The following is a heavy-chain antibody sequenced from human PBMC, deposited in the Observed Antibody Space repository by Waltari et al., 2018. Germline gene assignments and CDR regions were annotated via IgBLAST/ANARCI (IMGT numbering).Heavy chain of an antibody. CDR3: ARDLCSGGSCYFDY. CDR1: GFTFSSHG. V-gene: IGHV3-33*01. CDR2: IWYDGSNK. D-gene: IGHD2-15*01. Sequence: QVQLVESGGGVVQPGRSLSLSCAASGFTFSSHGMHLVRQAPGKGLGWVAVIWYDGSNKYYADSVKGRFTISRDNSKNTLYLQMNSLRAEDTAVYYCARDLCSGGSCYFDYWGQGTLVTVSS. J-gene: IGHJ4*02.